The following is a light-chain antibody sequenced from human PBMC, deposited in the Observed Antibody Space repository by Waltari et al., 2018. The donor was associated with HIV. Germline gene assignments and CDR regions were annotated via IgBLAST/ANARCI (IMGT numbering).Light chain of an antibody. CDR2: STN. CDR1: SGSVSASYC. J-gene: IGLJ3*02. V-gene: IGLV8-61*01. Sequence: QTVVTQGPSFSVSPGGTVTPTCRLSSGSVSASYCPSWYQQTPGQAPRTLIYSTNTRSSGVPDRFSGSILGNKAALTITGAQADDESVYYCSLYMGGGIWVFGGGTKLTVL. CDR3: SLYMGGGIWV.